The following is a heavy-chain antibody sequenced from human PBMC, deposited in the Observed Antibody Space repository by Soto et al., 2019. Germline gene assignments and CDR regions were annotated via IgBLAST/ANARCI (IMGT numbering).Heavy chain of an antibody. V-gene: IGHV1-18*01. J-gene: IGHJ4*02. CDR3: AMTLLAYSSSPDFDY. D-gene: IGHD6-13*01. CDR2: ISAYNGNT. CDR1: GYTFTSYG. Sequence: ASVKVSCKASGYTFTSYGISWVRQAPGQGLEWMGWISAYNGNTNYAQKLQGRVTMTTDTSTSTAYMELRSLRSDDTAVYYCAMTLLAYSSSPDFDYWGQGTLVTVSS.